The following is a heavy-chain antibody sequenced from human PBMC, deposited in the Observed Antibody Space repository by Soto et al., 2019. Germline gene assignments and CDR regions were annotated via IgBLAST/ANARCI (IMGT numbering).Heavy chain of an antibody. J-gene: IGHJ6*03. D-gene: IGHD6-13*01. CDR2: IYSGGST. CDR3: ARVLRYKRSIAAGNYYYYMDV. CDR1: GCTVSSNY. V-gene: IGHV3-53*04. Sequence: PGGSLRLSCAASGCTVSSNYMSWVRQAPGKGLEWVSVIYSGGSTYYADSVKGRFTISRHNSKNTLYLQMNSLRAEDTAVYYCARVLRYKRSIAAGNYYYYMDVWGKGTTVTVSS.